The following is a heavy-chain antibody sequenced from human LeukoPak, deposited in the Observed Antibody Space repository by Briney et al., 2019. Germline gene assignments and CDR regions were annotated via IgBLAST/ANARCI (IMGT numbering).Heavy chain of an antibody. CDR1: GGTFSSYA. V-gene: IGHV1-69*04. CDR3: AREGEWCYLDY. CDR2: IIPILGIA. D-gene: IGHD3-16*01. Sequence: SVKVSCKASGGTFSSYAISWVRQAPGQGLEWMGRIIPILGIANYAQKFQGRVTITADKSTSTAYMELSSLRSEDTAVYYCAREGEWCYLDYWGQGTLVTVSS. J-gene: IGHJ4*02.